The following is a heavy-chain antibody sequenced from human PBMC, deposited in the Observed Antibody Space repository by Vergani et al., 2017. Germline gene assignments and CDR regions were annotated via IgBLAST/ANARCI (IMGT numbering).Heavy chain of an antibody. Sequence: VQLVESGGGVVQPGGSLRLSCAASGFPFSRYGMHWVRQAPGKGLEWVTFISYDGSNKYSADSLKGRFNISRDNSKNTLYLQMNSLRAEDTAVYYCAKAAERYYDSSPLDYWGQGTLVTVSS. CDR2: ISYDGSNK. CDR1: GFPFSRYG. D-gene: IGHD3-22*01. CDR3: AKAAERYYDSSPLDY. J-gene: IGHJ4*02. V-gene: IGHV3-30*02.